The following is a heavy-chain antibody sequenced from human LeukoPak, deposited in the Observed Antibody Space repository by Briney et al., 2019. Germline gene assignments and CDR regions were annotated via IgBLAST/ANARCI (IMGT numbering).Heavy chain of an antibody. V-gene: IGHV1-18*01. D-gene: IGHD6-13*01. CDR3: ATSIAAAGTKIYYFDY. CDR1: GYTFTSYG. J-gene: IGHJ4*02. CDR2: ISAYNGNK. Sequence: ASVKVSCKASGYTFTSYGISWVRQAPGQGLEWMGWISAYNGNKNYAQKLQGRVTMTTDTSTSTAYMELRSLRSDDTAVYYCATSIAAAGTKIYYFDYWGQGTLVTVSS.